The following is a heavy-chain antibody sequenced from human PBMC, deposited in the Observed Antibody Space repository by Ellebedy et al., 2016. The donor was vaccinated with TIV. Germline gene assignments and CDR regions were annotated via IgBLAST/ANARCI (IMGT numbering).Heavy chain of an antibody. Sequence: SETLSLTXTVSGASISSSSYYWGWFRQPPGKGLEWIGSIYYSGSTYYNPSLKSRVTISVYTSKNQFSLKLSSVTAADTAVYYCARRALSGYSPDYWGQGTLVTVSS. J-gene: IGHJ4*02. CDR1: GASISSSSYY. V-gene: IGHV4-39*01. CDR2: IYYSGST. D-gene: IGHD5-12*01. CDR3: ARRALSGYSPDY.